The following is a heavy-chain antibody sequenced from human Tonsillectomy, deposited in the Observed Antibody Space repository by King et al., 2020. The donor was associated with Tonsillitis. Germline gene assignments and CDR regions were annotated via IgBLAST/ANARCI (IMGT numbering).Heavy chain of an antibody. J-gene: IGHJ5*02. D-gene: IGHD3-22*01. Sequence: VQLVESGGGVVQPGRSLRLSCAASGFSFSNFGMHWVRQAPGKGLEWVAVISADETEKFYADSVEGRFTISRDSSENILYLQMNSLRADDTAIYYCARRAPYYDGRGYSYWFAPWGQGTLVTVSS. CDR2: ISADETEK. CDR3: ARRAPYYDGRGYSYWFAP. CDR1: GFSFSNFG. V-gene: IGHV3-33*05.